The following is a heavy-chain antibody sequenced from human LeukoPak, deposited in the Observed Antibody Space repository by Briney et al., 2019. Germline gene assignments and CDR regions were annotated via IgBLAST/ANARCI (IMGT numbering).Heavy chain of an antibody. CDR1: GFTFSSYG. D-gene: IGHD1-1*01. V-gene: IGHV3-7*01. CDR3: TNTLATSGY. Sequence: GGSLRLSCAASGFTFSSYGMHWVRQAPGKGLEWVATINKDGSEKHYVDSVRGRFTISRDNAKNSVFLQMNSLRVEDTAVYYCTNTLATSGYWGQGTLVTVSS. CDR2: INKDGSEK. J-gene: IGHJ4*02.